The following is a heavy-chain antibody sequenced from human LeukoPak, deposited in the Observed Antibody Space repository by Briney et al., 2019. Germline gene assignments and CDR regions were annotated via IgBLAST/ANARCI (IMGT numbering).Heavy chain of an antibody. CDR2: IYPGDSDT. Sequence: GESLKISCKGSGYSFTSYWIGWVRQMPGKGLEWMGIIYPGDSDTRYSPSFQGQVTISADKSISTAYLQWSSLKASDTAMYYCASWARSGSYFYAFDIWGQGTMVTVSS. V-gene: IGHV5-51*01. J-gene: IGHJ3*02. CDR3: ASWARSGSYFYAFDI. CDR1: GYSFTSYW. D-gene: IGHD1-26*01.